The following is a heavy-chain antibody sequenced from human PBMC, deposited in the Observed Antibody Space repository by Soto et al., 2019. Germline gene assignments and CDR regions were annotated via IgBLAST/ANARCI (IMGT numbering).Heavy chain of an antibody. Sequence: PSETLSLTCTVSGGSISSYYWSWIRQPPGKGLEWIGYIYYSGSTNYNPSLKSRVTISVDTSKNQFSLKLSSVTAADTAVYYFARHYYDSWSGHNYYYYYYMDVWGKGTTVTVSS. CDR3: ARHYYDSWSGHNYYYYYYMDV. V-gene: IGHV4-59*08. CDR1: GGSISSYY. D-gene: IGHD3-3*01. CDR2: IYYSGST. J-gene: IGHJ6*03.